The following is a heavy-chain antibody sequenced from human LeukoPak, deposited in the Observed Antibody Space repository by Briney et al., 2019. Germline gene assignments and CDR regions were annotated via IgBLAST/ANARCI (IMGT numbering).Heavy chain of an antibody. Sequence: GGSLRLXCAASGFTFSSYWMSWVRQAPGEELEWVANIKQDGSEKYYVDSVKGRFTISRDNAKHSLYLQMNSLRAEDTAVYYCAASRAHHDFWSGYSDWFDPWGQGTLVTVSS. CDR2: IKQDGSEK. D-gene: IGHD3-3*01. V-gene: IGHV3-7*01. CDR3: AASRAHHDFWSGYSDWFDP. J-gene: IGHJ5*02. CDR1: GFTFSSYW.